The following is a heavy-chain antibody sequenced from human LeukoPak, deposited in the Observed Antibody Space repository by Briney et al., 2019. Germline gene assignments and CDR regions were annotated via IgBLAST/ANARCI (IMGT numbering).Heavy chain of an antibody. Sequence: QPGGSLRLSCAASGFTFDDYAMHWVRQAPGKGLEWVSLISGDGGSTYYADSVKGRFTISRDNSKNSLYLQMNSLRTEDPALYYCAKDIGEIMITFGGVIDGGYFDYWGQGTLVTVSS. CDR3: AKDIGEIMITFGGVIDGGYFDY. V-gene: IGHV3-43*02. D-gene: IGHD3-16*02. J-gene: IGHJ4*02. CDR1: GFTFDDYA. CDR2: ISGDGGST.